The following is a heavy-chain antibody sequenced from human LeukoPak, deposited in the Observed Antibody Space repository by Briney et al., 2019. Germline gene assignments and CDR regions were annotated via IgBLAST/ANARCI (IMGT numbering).Heavy chain of an antibody. Sequence: GGSLRLSCAASGFTFSSYAMHRVRQAPGKGLEWVAVISYDGSNKYYADSVKGRFTISRDNSKNTLYLQMNSLRAEDTAVYYCARESYSSGRVFDYWGQGTLVTVSS. D-gene: IGHD6-19*01. CDR1: GFTFSSYA. CDR2: ISYDGSNK. V-gene: IGHV3-30*04. J-gene: IGHJ4*02. CDR3: ARESYSSGRVFDY.